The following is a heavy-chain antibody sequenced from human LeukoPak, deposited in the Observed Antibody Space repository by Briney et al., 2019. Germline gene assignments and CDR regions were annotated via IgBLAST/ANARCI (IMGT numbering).Heavy chain of an antibody. Sequence: SETLSLTCAVYGGSFSGYYWSWIRQPPGKGLEWIGEINHSGSTNYNPSLKSRVTISVDTSKNQFSLKLSSVTAADTAVYYCARGRSWSRLDPWGQGALVTVSS. J-gene: IGHJ5*02. CDR3: ARGRSWSRLDP. V-gene: IGHV4-34*01. CDR2: INHSGST. D-gene: IGHD6-13*01. CDR1: GGSFSGYY.